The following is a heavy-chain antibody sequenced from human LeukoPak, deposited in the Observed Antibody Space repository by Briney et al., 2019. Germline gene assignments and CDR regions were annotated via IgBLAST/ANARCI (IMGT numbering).Heavy chain of an antibody. J-gene: IGHJ4*02. D-gene: IGHD2-2*01. Sequence: GGSLRLSYTASGFAFDEHGMSWVRQVPGKGLEWVSGINWSGGSTGYADPLRGRFTISRDNAKNSLYLQMDSLRAEDTALYYCARAPSTSPFYFDYWRQGTLVTVS. CDR1: GFAFDEHG. CDR2: INWSGGST. CDR3: ARAPSTSPFYFDY. V-gene: IGHV3-20*03.